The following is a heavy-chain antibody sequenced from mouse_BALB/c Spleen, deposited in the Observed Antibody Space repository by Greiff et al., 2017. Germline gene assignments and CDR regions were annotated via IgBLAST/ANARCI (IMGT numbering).Heavy chain of an antibody. CDR3: ARDGYYKYYFDY. CDR1: GFTFSSFG. J-gene: IGHJ2*01. V-gene: IGHV5-17*02. Sequence: EVKLVESGGGLVQPGGSRKLSCAASGFTFSSFGMHWVRQAPEKGLEWVAYISSGSSTIYYADTVKGRFTISRDNPKNTLFLQMTSLRSEDTAMYYCARDGYYKYYFDYWGQGTTLTVSS. CDR2: ISSGSSTI. D-gene: IGHD2-3*01.